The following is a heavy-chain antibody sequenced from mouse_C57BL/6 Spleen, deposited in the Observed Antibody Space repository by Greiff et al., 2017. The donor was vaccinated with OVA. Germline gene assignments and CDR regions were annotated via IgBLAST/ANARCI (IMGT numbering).Heavy chain of an antibody. CDR1: GYTFTSYW. D-gene: IGHD1-1*01. J-gene: IGHJ1*03. CDR2: INPSNGGT. CDR3: ARRILITTVVAPGYFDV. Sequence: VQLQQPGTELVKPGASVKLSCKASGYTFTSYWMHWVKQRPGQGLEWIGNINPSNGGTNYNEKFKSKATLTVEKSSSKAYMQLSSLTAEDSAVYYCARRILITTVVAPGYFDVWGTGTTVTVSS. V-gene: IGHV1-53*01.